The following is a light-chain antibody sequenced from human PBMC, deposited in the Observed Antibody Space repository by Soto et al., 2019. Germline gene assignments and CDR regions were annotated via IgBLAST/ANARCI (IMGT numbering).Light chain of an antibody. Sequence: VLAQYTGKLPWYPGERATLSCRATLRLSSSYFAWYQQKPGQAPRLLIYGASSRAAGIPDRFTGSGSGTEFTLTIRRLEPEDFAVYFCQQHRTFGQGTKVDIK. CDR3: QQHRT. CDR1: LRLSSSY. V-gene: IGKV3-20*01. J-gene: IGKJ1*01. CDR2: GAS.